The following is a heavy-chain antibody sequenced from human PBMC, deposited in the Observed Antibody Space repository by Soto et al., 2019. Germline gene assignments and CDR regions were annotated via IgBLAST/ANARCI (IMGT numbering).Heavy chain of an antibody. Sequence: QVQLVQSGAEVKKPGASVKVSCKASGYTFTSYNIHWVRQAPGQGLAWVGMINPRGFFTTYAQKFRGRVTMTGDTSPSVVYMERTNLRSEDTAVYYCVRAAGRFGELFWFDPWGQGTLVSVSS. CDR1: GYTFTSYN. J-gene: IGHJ5*02. V-gene: IGHV1-46*01. CDR3: VRAAGRFGELFWFDP. CDR2: INPRGFFT. D-gene: IGHD3-10*01.